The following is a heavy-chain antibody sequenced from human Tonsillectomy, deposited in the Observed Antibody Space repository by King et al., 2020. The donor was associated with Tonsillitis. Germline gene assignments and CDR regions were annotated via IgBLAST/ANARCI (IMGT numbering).Heavy chain of an antibody. CDR3: AKNSSSSLAFDI. V-gene: IGHV3-30*18. J-gene: IGHJ3*02. CDR2: ISYDGSKK. Sequence: QLVQSGGGVVQPGRSLRLSCAASGFTFSTYGMHWVRQAPGKGLEWVAVISYDGSKKYYADSVKGRFTISRDHSKNTLYLQMNSLRAEDTAVYYCAKNSSSSLAFDIWGQGTMVTVSS. D-gene: IGHD6-6*01. CDR1: GFTFSTYG.